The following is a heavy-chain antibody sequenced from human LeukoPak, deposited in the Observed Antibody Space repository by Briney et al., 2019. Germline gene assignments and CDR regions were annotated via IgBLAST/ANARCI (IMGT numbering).Heavy chain of an antibody. CDR3: ARRGGYGSGSYSFDY. Sequence: GESLKISCKGSGYSFTSYWIGWVRQIPGKGLEWMGIIYPDDSDTRYSPSFQGQVTISADKSISTAYLQWSSLKASDTAMYYCARRGGYGSGSYSFDYWGQGTLVTVSS. V-gene: IGHV5-51*01. CDR1: GYSFTSYW. CDR2: IYPDDSDT. D-gene: IGHD3-10*01. J-gene: IGHJ4*02.